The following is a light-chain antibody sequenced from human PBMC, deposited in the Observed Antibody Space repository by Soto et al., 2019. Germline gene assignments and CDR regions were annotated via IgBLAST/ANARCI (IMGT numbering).Light chain of an antibody. CDR2: DVR. CDR1: SSDAGGYNY. J-gene: IGLJ2*01. Sequence: QSALTQPASVSGSPGQSITISCTGTSSDAGGYNYISWYQQHPGTAPTFIIYDVRNRPSGVSNRFSGSRSGNTASLTISGLRAEDEADYYGISYTSISTVIFGGGTKVTVL. V-gene: IGLV2-14*01. CDR3: ISYTSISTVI.